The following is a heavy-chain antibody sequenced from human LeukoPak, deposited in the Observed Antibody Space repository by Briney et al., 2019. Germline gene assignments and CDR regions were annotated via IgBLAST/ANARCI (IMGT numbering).Heavy chain of an antibody. Sequence: PGGSLRRYCAASGFTFDDYGMSWVRQAPGKGLEWVSGINWNGGSTGYADSVKGRFTISRDNAKNSLYLQMNSLRAEDTALYYCARARGRSGWYYDYFDYWGQGTLVTVSS. D-gene: IGHD6-19*01. J-gene: IGHJ4*02. CDR3: ARARGRSGWYYDYFDY. CDR2: INWNGGST. CDR1: GFTFDDYG. V-gene: IGHV3-20*04.